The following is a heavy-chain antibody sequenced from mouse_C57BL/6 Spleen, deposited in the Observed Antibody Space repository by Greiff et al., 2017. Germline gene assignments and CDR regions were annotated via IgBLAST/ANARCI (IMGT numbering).Heavy chain of an antibody. CDR3: ARPYGSSLSYWYFDV. CDR2: IHPNSGST. V-gene: IGHV1-64*01. CDR1: GYTFTSYW. J-gene: IGHJ1*03. Sequence: QVQLQQPGAELVKPGASVKLSCKASGYTFTSYWMHWVKQRPGQGLEWIGMIHPNSGSTNYNEKCKSKATLTVDKSSSTAYMQLSSLTSEDSAVYYCARPYGSSLSYWYFDVWGTGTTVTVSS. D-gene: IGHD1-1*01.